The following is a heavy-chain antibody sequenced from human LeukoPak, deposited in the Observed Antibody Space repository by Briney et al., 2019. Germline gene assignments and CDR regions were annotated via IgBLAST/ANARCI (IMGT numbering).Heavy chain of an antibody. Sequence: SETLSLTCTVSGGSISSSSYYWGWIRQPPGKGLEWIGSIYYSGSTYYNPSLKSRVTISVDTSKNQFSLKLSSVTAADTAVYYCARGTPPHPWGQGTLVTVSS. CDR1: GGSISSSSYY. V-gene: IGHV4-39*01. J-gene: IGHJ5*02. CDR3: ARGTPPHP. CDR2: IYYSGST.